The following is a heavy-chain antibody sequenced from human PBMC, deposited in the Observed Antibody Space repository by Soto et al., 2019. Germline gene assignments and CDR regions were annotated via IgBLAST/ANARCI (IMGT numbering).Heavy chain of an antibody. D-gene: IGHD5-18*01. J-gene: IGHJ4*02. CDR2: ISSSSSTI. CDR3: ARDSGYSYGPFDY. V-gene: IGHV3-48*02. CDR1: GFTFSSYS. Sequence: EVQLVESGGGLVQPGGSLRLSCAASGFTFSSYSMNWVRQAPGKGLEWVSYISSSSSTIYYADSVKGRFTISRDNAKNSRYLQKNNLRDEDTAVYYCARDSGYSYGPFDYWGQGTLVTVSS.